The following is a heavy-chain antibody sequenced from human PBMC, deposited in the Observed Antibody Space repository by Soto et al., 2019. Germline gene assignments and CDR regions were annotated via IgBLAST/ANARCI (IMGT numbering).Heavy chain of an antibody. V-gene: IGHV3-21*01. Sequence: GGSLRLSCAASGFTFSSYSMNWVRQAPGKGLEWVSSISSSSSYIYYADSVKGRFTISRDNAKNSLYLQMNSLRAEDTAVYYCARDGSPYDSSGYYYYYYGMDVWGQGTTVTVSS. J-gene: IGHJ6*02. D-gene: IGHD3-22*01. CDR1: GFTFSSYS. CDR2: ISSSSSYI. CDR3: ARDGSPYDSSGYYYYYYGMDV.